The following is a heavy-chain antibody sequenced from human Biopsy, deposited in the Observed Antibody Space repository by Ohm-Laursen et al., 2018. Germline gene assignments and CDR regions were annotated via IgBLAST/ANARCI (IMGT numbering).Heavy chain of an antibody. CDR2: ISGRGAT. CDR1: GGSIRSDY. D-gene: IGHD3-3*01. J-gene: IGHJ3*01. CDR3: ARLYRLDDYWNDDPPDAFDV. V-gene: IGHV4-59*01. Sequence: GTLSLTWTVSGGSIRSDYWSWIRQSPRKGLEWIGHISGRGATNYNPSLRGRVTISVGTSKNQFSLKLSSVTAADTAVFFCARLYRLDDYWNDDPPDAFDVWGQGTMVTASS.